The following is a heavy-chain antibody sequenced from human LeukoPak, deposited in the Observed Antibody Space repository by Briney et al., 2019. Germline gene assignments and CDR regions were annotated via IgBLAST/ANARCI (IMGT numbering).Heavy chain of an antibody. D-gene: IGHD2-15*01. CDR2: ISGSGGST. V-gene: IGHV3-23*01. CDR3: AKDRSDCSGGSCYSWSY. Sequence: GGSLRLSCAASGFTFSSYAMSWVRQAPGKGLEWVSAISGSGGSTYYADSVKGRFTISRDNSKNTLYPQMNSLRAEDTAVYYCAKDRSDCSGGSCYSWSYWGQGTLVTVSS. CDR1: GFTFSSYA. J-gene: IGHJ4*02.